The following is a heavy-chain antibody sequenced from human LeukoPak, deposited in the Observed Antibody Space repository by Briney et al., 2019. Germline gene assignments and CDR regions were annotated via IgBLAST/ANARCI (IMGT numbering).Heavy chain of an antibody. V-gene: IGHV3-48*03. Sequence: PGGSLRLSCAASGFTFSSYEMNWVRQAPGEGLEWVSYISSSGSTIYYADSVKGRFTISRDNAKNSLYLQMNSLRAEDTAVYYCASEAVYYDILTGYYTGYYGMDVWGQGTTVTVSS. D-gene: IGHD3-9*01. J-gene: IGHJ6*02. CDR3: ASEAVYYDILTGYYTGYYGMDV. CDR1: GFTFSSYE. CDR2: ISSSGSTI.